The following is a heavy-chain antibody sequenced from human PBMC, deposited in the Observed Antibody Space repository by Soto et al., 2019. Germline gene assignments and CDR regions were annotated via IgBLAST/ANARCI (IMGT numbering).Heavy chain of an antibody. D-gene: IGHD2-21*01. CDR2: IYYSGSA. Sequence: PSETLSLTCTVSGGSISSSGYYWTWLRQHPAKGLEWIGYIYYSGSAYYNPSLKSRITMSVDTSKNQFSLKLSSVTAADTAVYYCARDYRIVVSPSPTAFDIWGQGTMVTVSS. CDR3: ARDYRIVVSPSPTAFDI. J-gene: IGHJ3*02. V-gene: IGHV4-31*03. CDR1: GGSISSSGYY.